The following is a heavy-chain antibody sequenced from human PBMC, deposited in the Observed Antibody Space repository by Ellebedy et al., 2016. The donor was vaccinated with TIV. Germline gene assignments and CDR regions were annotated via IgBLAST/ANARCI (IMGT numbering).Heavy chain of an antibody. CDR1: GFTFSRYD. CDR2: IDNAGDT. J-gene: IGHJ6*02. V-gene: IGHV3-13*01. D-gene: IGHD3-16*01. Sequence: GGSLRLSXAASGFTFSRYDMHWVRQSTRKGLEWVASIDNAGDTYYPGSVKGRFTISRENAKNSLYLQMNSLRVEYTAVYYCTRFEIISGGGYGMDVWGQGTTVTVSS. CDR3: TRFEIISGGGYGMDV.